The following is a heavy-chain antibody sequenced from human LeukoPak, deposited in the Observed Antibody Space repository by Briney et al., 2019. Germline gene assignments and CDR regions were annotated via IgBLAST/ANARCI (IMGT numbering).Heavy chain of an antibody. Sequence: GGSLRLSCAASGFNFTSYEMNWVRQAPGKGLEWVSAISGSGGSTYYADSVKGRFTISRDNSRNTVYLQMNNLRVEDVAIYYCATANWVSNADAVWWGQGTQVTVSS. CDR2: ISGSGGST. D-gene: IGHD1-1*01. CDR1: GFNFTSYE. V-gene: IGHV3-23*01. CDR3: ATANWVSNADAVW. J-gene: IGHJ4*02.